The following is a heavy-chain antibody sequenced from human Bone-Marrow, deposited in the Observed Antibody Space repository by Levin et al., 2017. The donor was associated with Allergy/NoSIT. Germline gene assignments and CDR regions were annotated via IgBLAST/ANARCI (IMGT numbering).Heavy chain of an antibody. J-gene: IGHJ3*02. D-gene: IGHD3-10*01. V-gene: IGHV1-69*04. Sequence: AASVKVSCKASGGTFSSYAISWVRQAPGQGLEWMGRIIPILGIANYAQKFQGRVTITADKSTSTAYMELSSLRSEDTAVYYCAREGDGVRGAPGAFDIWGQGTMVTVSS. CDR2: IIPILGIA. CDR3: AREGDGVRGAPGAFDI. CDR1: GGTFSSYA.